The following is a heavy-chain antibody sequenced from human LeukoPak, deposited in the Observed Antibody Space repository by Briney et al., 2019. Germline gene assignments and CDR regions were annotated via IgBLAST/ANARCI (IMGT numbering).Heavy chain of an antibody. D-gene: IGHD6-19*01. Sequence: PGGSLRLSCAASGFTFSSYSMTWVRQAPGKGLEWVSSISSSSYIYYADSVKGRFTISRDNAKNSLYLQMNSLRAEDTAVYYCARGIAVAGTRGAFDIWGQGTMVTVSS. CDR2: ISSSSYI. V-gene: IGHV3-21*01. CDR3: ARGIAVAGTRGAFDI. CDR1: GFTFSSYS. J-gene: IGHJ3*02.